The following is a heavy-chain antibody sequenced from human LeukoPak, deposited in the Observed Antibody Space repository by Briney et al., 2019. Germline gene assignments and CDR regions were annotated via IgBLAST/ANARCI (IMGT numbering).Heavy chain of an antibody. CDR1: GFTFSSYT. Sequence: GSLRLSCAASGFTFSSYTMNWVRQPPGKGLEWIGSIYYSGSTYYSPSLKSRVTISVDTSKNQFSLKLSSVTAADTAVYYCARIPDAFDIWGQGTMVTVSS. V-gene: IGHV4-59*05. CDR2: IYYSGST. J-gene: IGHJ3*02. CDR3: ARIPDAFDI. D-gene: IGHD2-21*01.